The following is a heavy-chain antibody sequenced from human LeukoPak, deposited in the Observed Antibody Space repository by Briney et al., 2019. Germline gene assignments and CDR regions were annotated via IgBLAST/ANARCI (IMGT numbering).Heavy chain of an antibody. V-gene: IGHV3-21*01. Sequence: GGSLRLSCAASGFTVSSNYMSWVRQAPGKGLEWVSFISGSSSYIYYGDSVKGRFTISRDNAKNSLYLQMNSLRAEDTAVYYCAAGSGYYLRYFDYWGQGTLVTVSS. CDR3: AAGSGYYLRYFDY. CDR1: GFTVSSNY. CDR2: ISGSSSYI. J-gene: IGHJ4*02. D-gene: IGHD3-3*01.